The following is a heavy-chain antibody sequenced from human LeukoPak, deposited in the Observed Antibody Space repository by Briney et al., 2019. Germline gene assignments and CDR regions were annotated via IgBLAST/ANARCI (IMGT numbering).Heavy chain of an antibody. V-gene: IGHV3-21*06. Sequence: GGSLRLSCAASGFSFSSYSFNWVRQAPGKGLEWVSSINTVSSYIYYADSLKGRFTTSRDNAKNSVYLQMDSLRAEDSAVYCCARLRRNTDSSGFFYYYDYWGQGTLVTVSS. CDR3: ARLRRNTDSSGFFYYYDY. J-gene: IGHJ4*02. D-gene: IGHD3-22*01. CDR1: GFSFSSYS. CDR2: INTVSSYI.